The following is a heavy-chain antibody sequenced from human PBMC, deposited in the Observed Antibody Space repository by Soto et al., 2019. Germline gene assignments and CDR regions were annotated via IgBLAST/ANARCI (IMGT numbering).Heavy chain of an antibody. CDR3: ARRPHCSGGICYYGLDN. D-gene: IGHD2-15*01. CDR2: MNPDSGHA. V-gene: IGHV1-8*01. J-gene: IGHJ4*02. CDR1: GYTFTNSD. Sequence: GASVKVSCKASGYTFTNSDINWVRQAPGQGLEWMGWMNPDSGHAAYAQKFQGRVTLTTSTSTSTVYMEMGSLGSEDTAVYYCARRPHCSGGICYYGLDNWGQGTLVTVSS.